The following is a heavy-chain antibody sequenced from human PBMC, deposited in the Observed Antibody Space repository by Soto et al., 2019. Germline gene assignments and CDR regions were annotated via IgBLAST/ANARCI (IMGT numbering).Heavy chain of an antibody. CDR3: ARHRPVPYAYIAVASWFDP. CDR1: GGSISSYY. Sequence: SETLSLTCTVSGGSISSYYWSWIRQPPGKGLEWIGYIYYSGSTNYNPSLKSRFTISVDTSKNQFSLKLSSVTAADTAVYYCARHRPVPYAYIAVASWFDPWGQGTLVTVSS. CDR2: IYYSGST. J-gene: IGHJ5*02. V-gene: IGHV4-59*08. D-gene: IGHD6-19*01.